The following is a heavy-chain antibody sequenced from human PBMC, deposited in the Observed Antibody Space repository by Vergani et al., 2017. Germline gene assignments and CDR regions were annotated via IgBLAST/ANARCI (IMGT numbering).Heavy chain of an antibody. CDR3: AKDRRAAARPNYGMDV. J-gene: IGHJ6*02. D-gene: IGHD6-6*01. Sequence: EVQLVESGGGLVQPGGSLRLSCAASGFTFSSYWMSWVRQAPGKGLEWVANIKQDGSEKYYVDSVKGRFTISRDNAKNTLYLQMNSLRAEDTAVYYCAKDRRAAARPNYGMDVWGQGTTVTVSS. CDR1: GFTFSSYW. CDR2: IKQDGSEK. V-gene: IGHV3-7*03.